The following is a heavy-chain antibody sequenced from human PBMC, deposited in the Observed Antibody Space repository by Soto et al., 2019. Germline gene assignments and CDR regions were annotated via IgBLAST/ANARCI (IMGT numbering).Heavy chain of an antibody. D-gene: IGHD3-3*01. CDR1: GFTFSSYG. CDR3: TRDDFWSGYYTLDAFDI. CDR2: IRSKAYGGTT. Sequence: GWSLRLSCAASGFTFSSYGMHWVRQAPGKGLEWVGFIRSKAYGGTTEYAASVKGRFTISRDDSKSIAYLQMNSLKTEDTAVYYCTRDDFWSGYYTLDAFDIWGQGTMVTVSS. J-gene: IGHJ3*02. V-gene: IGHV3-49*04.